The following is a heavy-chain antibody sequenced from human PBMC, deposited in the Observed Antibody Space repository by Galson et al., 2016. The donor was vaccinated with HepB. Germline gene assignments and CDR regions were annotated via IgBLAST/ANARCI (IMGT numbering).Heavy chain of an antibody. CDR1: NGSVSSYSYY. J-gene: IGHJ6*02. CDR3: AREAATTAYGVDV. CDR2: IYYSGST. Sequence: ETLSLTCTVSNGSVSSYSYYWSWFRQPPGKGLEWNGYIYYSGSTNYNPSLKSRVTMSLDTSKNQFSLKLTSVTAADTAVYYCAREAATTAYGVDVWGQGTTVTVSS. D-gene: IGHD4-17*01. V-gene: IGHV4-61*01.